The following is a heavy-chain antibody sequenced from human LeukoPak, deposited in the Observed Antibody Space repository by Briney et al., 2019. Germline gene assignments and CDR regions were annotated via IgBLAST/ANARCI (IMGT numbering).Heavy chain of an antibody. CDR3: ARDNAYMFDY. D-gene: IGHD5-24*01. Sequence: GGSLRLSCAASGFIFSSYWMNWVRQAPGKGLVWVAHINTDGRTTTYADSVKGRFTVSRDNAKNTLYLEMNRLRAEDTAVYYCARDNAYMFDYWGQGTQVTVSS. CDR2: INTDGRTT. CDR1: GFIFSSYW. J-gene: IGHJ4*02. V-gene: IGHV3-74*01.